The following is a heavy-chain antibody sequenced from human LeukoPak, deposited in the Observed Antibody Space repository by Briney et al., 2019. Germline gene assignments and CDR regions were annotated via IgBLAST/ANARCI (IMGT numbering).Heavy chain of an antibody. CDR3: ARHSGSRTKYYYFDY. Sequence: SETLSLTCTVSGGSISSYYWSWIRQPPGKALECLVYIYYSGSTNYNPSLKTRVTISVDTSKNQFSLKLSSVTAADTAVYYCARHSGSRTKYYYFDYWGQGTLVTVSS. CDR2: IYYSGST. J-gene: IGHJ4*02. D-gene: IGHD6-19*01. V-gene: IGHV4-59*01. CDR1: GGSISSYY.